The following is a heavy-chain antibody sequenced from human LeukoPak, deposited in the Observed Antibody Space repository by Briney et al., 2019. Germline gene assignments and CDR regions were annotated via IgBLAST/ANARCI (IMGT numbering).Heavy chain of an antibody. Sequence: ASVKVSCKASGYTFTIYYMHWVRHPPGQGLEWMGIINPSGGNTSYAQKFQGRVTMTRDTSTSTVYMELSSLRSEDTAVYYCAIAGTSDAFDIWGQGTMVTVSS. V-gene: IGHV1-46*01. J-gene: IGHJ3*02. CDR2: INPSGGNT. CDR3: AIAGTSDAFDI. CDR1: GYTFTIYY. D-gene: IGHD1-26*01.